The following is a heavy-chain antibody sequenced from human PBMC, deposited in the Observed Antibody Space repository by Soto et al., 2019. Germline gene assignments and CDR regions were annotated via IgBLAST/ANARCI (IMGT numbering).Heavy chain of an antibody. D-gene: IGHD2-2*02. CDR1: GGSISSYY. J-gene: IGHJ5*02. CDR3: AATSSTSCYKGRCSWFDP. CDR2: IYYSGST. Sequence: PSETLSLTCTVSGGSISSYYWSWIRQPPGKGLEWIGYIYYSGSTNYNPSLKSRVTTSVDTSKNQFSLKLSSVTAADTAVYYCAATSSTSCYKGRCSWFDPWGQGTLVTVSS. V-gene: IGHV4-59*01.